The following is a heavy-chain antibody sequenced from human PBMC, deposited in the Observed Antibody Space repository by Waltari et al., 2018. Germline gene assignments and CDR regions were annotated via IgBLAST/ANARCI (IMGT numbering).Heavy chain of an antibody. CDR1: GCFIYINTW. J-gene: IGHJ4*02. D-gene: IGHD6-19*01. V-gene: IGHV4-4*02. CDR3: ASRAVAGNNFDY. CDR2: IYHTVST. Sequence: QVQLQESGPGMVKPLGTLSPTCDVAGCFIYINTWWSWVRQAPGKGLDWIGEIYHTVSTNYNPALKSRVTISVDKSRNHFSLNLTSVTVADTALYYCASRAVAGNNFDYWGQGRLVTVSS.